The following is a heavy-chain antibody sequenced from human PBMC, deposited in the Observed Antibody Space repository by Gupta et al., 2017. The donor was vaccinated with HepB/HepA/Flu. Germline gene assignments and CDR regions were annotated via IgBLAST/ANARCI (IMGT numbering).Heavy chain of an antibody. CDR2: ISHDGTT. V-gene: IGHV4-39*01. CDR1: GGSISNSSYY. J-gene: IGHJ4*02. CDR3: ARRETFDSFDS. Sequence: QLQLQESGPGLVKPSETLSLTCSVSGGSISNSSYYWDWIRQPPGKVLEWLGSISHDGTTDYNPSLKSRVTISADTSKNQVSLKVTSVSAADTAVYYCARRETFDSFDSWGQGILVTVSS.